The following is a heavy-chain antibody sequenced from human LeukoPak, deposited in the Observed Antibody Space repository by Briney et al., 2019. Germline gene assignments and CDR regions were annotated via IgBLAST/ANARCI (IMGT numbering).Heavy chain of an antibody. V-gene: IGHV4-34*01. CDR1: GGSFSGYY. D-gene: IGHD5-18*01. CDR3: ARGYSYGQRGDY. CDR2: INHSGST. Sequence: SETLSLTCAVYGGSFSGYYWSWIRQPPGKGLEWTGEINHSGSTNYNPSLKSRVTISVDTSKNQFSLKLSSVTAADTAVYYCARGYSYGQRGDYWGQGTLVTVSS. J-gene: IGHJ4*02.